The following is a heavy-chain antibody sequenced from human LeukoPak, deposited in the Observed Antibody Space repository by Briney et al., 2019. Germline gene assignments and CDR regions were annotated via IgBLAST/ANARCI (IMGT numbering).Heavy chain of an antibody. J-gene: IGHJ6*02. Sequence: GASLRLSCAASGFTFSSYAMSWVRQAPGKGLEWVSAISGSGGSTYYADSVKGRFTISRDNTKNSLSLQMSSLRAGDTALYHCARGRLRLGSFSLNYLYGMDVWGQGTTVTVSS. CDR2: ISGSGGST. D-gene: IGHD1-26*01. CDR1: GFTFSSYA. V-gene: IGHV3-23*01. CDR3: ARGRLRLGSFSLNYLYGMDV.